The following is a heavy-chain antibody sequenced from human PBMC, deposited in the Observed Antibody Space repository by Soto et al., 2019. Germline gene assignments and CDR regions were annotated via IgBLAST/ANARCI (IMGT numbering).Heavy chain of an antibody. D-gene: IGHD1-26*01. V-gene: IGHV1-18*01. CDR1: VYTFTSYC. Sequence: ASVTVSCKSSVYTFTSYCISCVRPAPGQGLEWMGWISAYNGNTNYAQKLQGRVTMTTDTSTSTAYMELRSLRSDDTAVYYCASLVGATGDFDYWGQGTLVTVSS. CDR3: ASLVGATGDFDY. J-gene: IGHJ4*02. CDR2: ISAYNGNT.